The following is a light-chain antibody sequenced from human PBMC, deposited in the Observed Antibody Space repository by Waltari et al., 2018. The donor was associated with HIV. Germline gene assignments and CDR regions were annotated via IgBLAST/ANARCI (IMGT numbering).Light chain of an antibody. V-gene: IGKV3-15*01. CDR1: QSVSSN. CDR2: GAS. CDR3: QQYNNWPRT. J-gene: IGKJ1*01. Sequence: EIVMTQSPATLSVSPGERATLSCRASQSVSSNLAWYQQKPGQAPRLLIYGASTKATGFPARFSGSGSGTEFTLTISSLQSEDFALYYCQQYNNWPRTFGQGTKVEIK.